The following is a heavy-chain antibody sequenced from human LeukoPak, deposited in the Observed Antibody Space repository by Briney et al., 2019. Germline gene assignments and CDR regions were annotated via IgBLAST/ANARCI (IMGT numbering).Heavy chain of an antibody. J-gene: IGHJ4*02. CDR3: ARELSYYGPGNYYQGRGYYFDY. V-gene: IGHV1-18*01. CDR2: ISPYNGNT. Sequence: ASVKVSCKASGYTFTTYGISWVRQAPGQGLEWMGWISPYNGNTNYAENVQGRITMTTDTYTRTVFMELGSLTSDDTAVYYCARELSYYGPGNYYQGRGYYFDYWGQGTLLTVSS. D-gene: IGHD3-10*01. CDR1: GYTFTTYG.